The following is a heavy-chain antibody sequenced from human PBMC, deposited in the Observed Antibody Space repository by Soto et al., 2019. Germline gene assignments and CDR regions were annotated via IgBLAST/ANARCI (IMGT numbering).Heavy chain of an antibody. V-gene: IGHV3-11*05. CDR1: GFTFSDYY. CDR2: ISSSISHT. CDR3: ARGRGAAADYFDF. D-gene: IGHD6-13*01. J-gene: IGHJ4*02. Sequence: GESLKISCAVSGFTFSDYYMTWIRQAPGKGLEWVSYISSSISHTNYADSVKGRFTISRDNAKNSLFLQMNSLRAEDTAVYYCARGRGAAADYFDFWGQGTLVTVSS.